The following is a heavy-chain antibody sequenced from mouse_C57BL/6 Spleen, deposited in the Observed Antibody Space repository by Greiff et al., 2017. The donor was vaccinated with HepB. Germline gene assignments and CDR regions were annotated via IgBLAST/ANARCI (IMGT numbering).Heavy chain of an antibody. CDR2: ISSGSSTI. V-gene: IGHV5-17*01. J-gene: IGHJ1*03. CDR1: GFTFSDYG. Sequence: DVHLVESGGGLVKPGGSLKLSCAASGFTFSDYGMHWVRQAPEKGLEWVAYISSGSSTIYYADTVKGRFTISRDNAKNTLFLQMTSLRSEDTAMYYCAIWYFDVWGTGTTVTVSS. CDR3: AIWYFDV.